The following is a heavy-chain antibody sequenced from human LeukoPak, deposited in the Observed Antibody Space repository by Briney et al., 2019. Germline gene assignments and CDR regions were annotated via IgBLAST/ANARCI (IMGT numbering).Heavy chain of an antibody. CDR1: GFTFSIYA. D-gene: IGHD2-2*01. CDR2: ISGSGGST. V-gene: IGHV3-23*01. J-gene: IGHJ6*02. Sequence: GGSLRLSCAASGFTFSIYAMSWVRQAPGKGLEWVSAISGSGGSTYYADSVKGRFTISRDNSKNTLYLQMNSLRAEDTAVYYCAKDEVYCSSTSCYYYYYGMDVWGQGTTVTVSS. CDR3: AKDEVYCSSTSCYYYYYGMDV.